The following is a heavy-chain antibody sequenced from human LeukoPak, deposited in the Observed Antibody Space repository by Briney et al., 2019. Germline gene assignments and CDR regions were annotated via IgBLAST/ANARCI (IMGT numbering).Heavy chain of an antibody. D-gene: IGHD2-15*01. CDR3: ARGYCSGGTCRYVTKYFDY. J-gene: IGHJ4*02. V-gene: IGHV5-51*01. CDR1: GYSFTSYL. CDR2: INPGDSDF. Sequence: GESLKISCKASGYSFTSYLIAWVRQMPGKGLEWMGIINPGDSDFRYSPSFQGQVTISADKSITTAYLQWSSLKASDTAMYYCARGYCSGGTCRYVTKYFDYWGQGTLVTVSS.